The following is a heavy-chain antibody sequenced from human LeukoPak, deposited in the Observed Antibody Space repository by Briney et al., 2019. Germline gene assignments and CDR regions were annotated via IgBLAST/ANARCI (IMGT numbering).Heavy chain of an antibody. CDR3: ARDLGPRGYD. CDR1: GYTFTGYY. V-gene: IGHV1-2*02. J-gene: IGHJ4*02. Sequence: ASVKVSCQASGYTFTGYYMHWVRQAPRRGGEWMGWVNPNNGGTNYPQKFQGRVTMTRDTSLSTAFIELSRLRSGRPAVFFLARDLGPRGYDWGQGTLVIVSS. CDR2: VNPNNGGT. D-gene: IGHD5-18*01.